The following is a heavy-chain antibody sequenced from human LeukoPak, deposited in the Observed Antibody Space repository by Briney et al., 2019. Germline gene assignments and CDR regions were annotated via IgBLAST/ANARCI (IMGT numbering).Heavy chain of an antibody. Sequence: GGSLRLSCAASGFTFSSYAMTWVRQAPGKGLEWVSAISGSGGSTYYADSVKGRFTISRDNSKDTLYLRMNSLRAEDTAVYYCAKGEVYARVGYWGQGTLVTVSS. CDR2: ISGSGGST. V-gene: IGHV3-23*01. CDR1: GFTFSSYA. J-gene: IGHJ4*02. D-gene: IGHD2-8*01. CDR3: AKGEVYARVGY.